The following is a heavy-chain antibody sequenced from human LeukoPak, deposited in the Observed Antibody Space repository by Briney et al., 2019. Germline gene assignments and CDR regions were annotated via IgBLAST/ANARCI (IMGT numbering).Heavy chain of an antibody. Sequence: GGSLRLSCAASGFTFDDYAMHWVRQAPGKGLEWISGISWNSGSIGYADSVKGRFTISRDNAKNSLYLQMNSLRAEDTALYYCAKDRHFDYWGQGTLVTVSS. CDR2: ISWNSGSI. J-gene: IGHJ4*02. V-gene: IGHV3-9*01. CDR1: GFTFDDYA. CDR3: AKDRHFDY.